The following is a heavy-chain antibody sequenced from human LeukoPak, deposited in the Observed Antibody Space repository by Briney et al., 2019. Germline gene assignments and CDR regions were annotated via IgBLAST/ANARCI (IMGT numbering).Heavy chain of an antibody. J-gene: IGHJ6*03. D-gene: IGHD3-10*01. V-gene: IGHV4-4*07. Sequence: SETLSLTCTVSGGSITSYYWSWIRQPSGKVLEWIGRIYTSGSTNYNPSLKSRVTMSVDTSKNQFSLKLSSVTAADTAVYYCARLWSYYYYYMDVWGKGTTVTVSS. CDR1: GGSITSYY. CDR2: IYTSGST. CDR3: ARLWSYYYYYMDV.